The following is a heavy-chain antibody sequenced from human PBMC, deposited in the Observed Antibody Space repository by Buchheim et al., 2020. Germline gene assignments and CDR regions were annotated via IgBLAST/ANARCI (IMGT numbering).Heavy chain of an antibody. V-gene: IGHV4-31*03. D-gene: IGHD1-26*01. Sequence: QVQLQESGPGLVKPSQTLSLTCIVSGDSISSGNYYWSWIRHHPGEGLEWIGYIYYSGSTYYNPSLKSRVSMSLDTSKNQFSLKLSSVTAADTAVYYCARAGGDTRKFDPWGQGTL. CDR1: GDSISSGNYY. CDR2: IYYSGST. J-gene: IGHJ5*02. CDR3: ARAGGDTRKFDP.